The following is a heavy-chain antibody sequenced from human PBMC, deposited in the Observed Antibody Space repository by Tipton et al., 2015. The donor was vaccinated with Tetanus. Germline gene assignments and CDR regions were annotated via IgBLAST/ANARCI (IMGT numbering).Heavy chain of an antibody. CDR1: GGSFSGYY. CDR3: ARRGYAYGLDV. CDR2: INHGGST. D-gene: IGHD5-12*01. V-gene: IGHV4-34*01. Sequence: TLSLTCAVYGGSFSGYYWSWIRQPPGKGLEWIGEINHGGSTNYNPSLTSRITISGDTSKNQFSLKLSSVTAADTAVYYCARRGYAYGLDVWAQGTTVTVSS. J-gene: IGHJ6*02.